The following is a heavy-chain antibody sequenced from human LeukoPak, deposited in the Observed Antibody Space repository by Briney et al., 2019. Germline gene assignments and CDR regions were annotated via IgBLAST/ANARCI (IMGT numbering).Heavy chain of an antibody. D-gene: IGHD3-10*01. V-gene: IGHV4-39*07. CDR2: IYYSGST. CDR3: SRGFETFVFDY. J-gene: IGHJ4*01. Sequence: SETLSLTCTVSGGSISSSSYYWGWIRQPPGKGLEWIGSIYYSGSTYYNPSLKSRVTISVDTSKNQFSLKLSSVTAADTAVYYCSRGFETFVFDYWGQGTLVTVSS. CDR1: GGSISSSSYY.